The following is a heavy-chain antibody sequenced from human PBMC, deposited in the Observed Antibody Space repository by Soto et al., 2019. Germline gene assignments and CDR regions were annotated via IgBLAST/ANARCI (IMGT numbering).Heavy chain of an antibody. J-gene: IGHJ4*02. D-gene: IGHD6-13*01. V-gene: IGHV4-39*01. CDR1: GGSVTSNCY. CDR2: IYYGAHT. Sequence: SETLSLTCTVSGGSVTSNCYWVWIRQPPGKGLEWIGSIYYGAHTYYNSSLESRVTISIDTSKNQFSLKLNFLTAADTAVYYCARRKQLDFDYWGQGTLVTVSS. CDR3: ARRKQLDFDY.